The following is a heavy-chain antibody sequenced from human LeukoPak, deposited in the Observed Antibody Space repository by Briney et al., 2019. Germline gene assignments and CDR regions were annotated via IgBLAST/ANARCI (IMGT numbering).Heavy chain of an antibody. J-gene: IGHJ4*02. CDR2: ISGSGGRT. CDR1: GFTFTNYA. D-gene: IGHD6-13*01. CDR3: AKDWQQLAN. Sequence: PGGSLRLSCAASGFTFTNYAMSWVRQAPGKGLEWVSFISGSGGRTYYADSVKGRFTISRDNSKNTLCLQMNSLRAEDTAVYYCAKDWQQLANWGQGTLVTVSS. V-gene: IGHV3-23*01.